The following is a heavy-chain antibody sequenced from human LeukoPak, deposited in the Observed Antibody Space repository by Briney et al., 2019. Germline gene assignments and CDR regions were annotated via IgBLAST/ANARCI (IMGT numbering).Heavy chain of an antibody. Sequence: ASVKVSCKASGYTFTNYAMHWVRQAPGQRLEWMGWINAGNGNTKYSQKFQGRVTITRDTSASTAYVELSSLRSEDTAVYYCARGIFRDGSFDYWGQGTLVTVSS. CDR3: ARGIFRDGSFDY. V-gene: IGHV1-3*01. CDR1: GYTFTNYA. CDR2: INAGNGNT. J-gene: IGHJ4*02. D-gene: IGHD5-24*01.